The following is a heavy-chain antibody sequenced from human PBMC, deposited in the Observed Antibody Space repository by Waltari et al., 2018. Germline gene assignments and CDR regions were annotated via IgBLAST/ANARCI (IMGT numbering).Heavy chain of an antibody. CDR3: ARDSTDNWFDP. V-gene: IGHV4-4*08. D-gene: IGHD1-26*01. Sequence: QVQLQESGPGLVKSSETLSLTCTVSGGSISNYYWSWIRQPPGKGLEWIGNIYSSGSTNYNPPLRSRISISVDTSKNQFSLRLNSVTAADTAVYYCARDSTDNWFDPWGQGTLVTVAS. J-gene: IGHJ5*02. CDR1: GGSISNYY. CDR2: IYSSGST.